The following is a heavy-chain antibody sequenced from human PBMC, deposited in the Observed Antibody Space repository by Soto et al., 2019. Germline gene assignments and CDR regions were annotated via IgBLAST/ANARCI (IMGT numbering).Heavy chain of an antibody. V-gene: IGHV4-34*01. CDR3: ARGRSSSDDPRVFDY. CDR2: INHSGST. CDR1: GGSFSGYY. Sequence: QVQLQQWGAGLLKPSETLSLTYAVYGGSFSGYYWSWIRQPPGKGLEWIGEINHSGSTNYNPSLKSRVTISVDTSKNQFSLKLSSVTAADTAVYYCARGRSSSDDPRVFDYWGQGTLVTVSS. D-gene: IGHD6-6*01. J-gene: IGHJ4*02.